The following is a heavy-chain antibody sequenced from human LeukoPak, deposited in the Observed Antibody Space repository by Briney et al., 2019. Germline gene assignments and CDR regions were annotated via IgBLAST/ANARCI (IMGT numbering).Heavy chain of an antibody. CDR1: GGSVSRDNYY. V-gene: IGHV4-61*02. J-gene: IGHJ4*02. CDR3: ARDGPSGWYY. D-gene: IGHD6-19*01. Sequence: SETLSLTCTVSGGSVSRDNYYWSWIRQPAGKGLEWIGRIYTSGSTNYNPSLKSRVTISVDTSKNQFSLKLSSVTAADTAVYYCARDGPSGWYYWGQGTLVTVSS. CDR2: IYTSGST.